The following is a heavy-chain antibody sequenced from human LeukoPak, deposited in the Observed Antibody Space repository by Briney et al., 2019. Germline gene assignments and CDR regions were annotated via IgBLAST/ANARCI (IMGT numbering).Heavy chain of an antibody. CDR1: GFTFSSYS. CDR3: AREISSGWHYGMDV. CDR2: ISSSSSYI. Sequence: GGSLRLSCAASGFTFSSYSMNWVRQAPGKGLEWVSSISSSSSYIYYADSVKGRFTISRDNAKNSLYLQMNGLRAEDTAVYYCAREISSGWHYGMDVWGQGTTVTVSS. D-gene: IGHD6-19*01. J-gene: IGHJ6*02. V-gene: IGHV3-21*01.